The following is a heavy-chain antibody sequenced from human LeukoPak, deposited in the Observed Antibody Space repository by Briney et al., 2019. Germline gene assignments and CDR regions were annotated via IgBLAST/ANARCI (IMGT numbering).Heavy chain of an antibody. V-gene: IGHV3-21*01. Sequence: GGSLRLSCAASGFTFSSYSMNWVRQAPGKGLEWVSSISSSSYIYYADSVKGRFTISRDNAKNSLYLQMNSLRAEDTAVYYCARDPYYYDSSGYFYYWGQGTLVTVSS. J-gene: IGHJ4*02. D-gene: IGHD3-22*01. CDR2: ISSSSYI. CDR3: ARDPYYYDSSGYFYY. CDR1: GFTFSSYS.